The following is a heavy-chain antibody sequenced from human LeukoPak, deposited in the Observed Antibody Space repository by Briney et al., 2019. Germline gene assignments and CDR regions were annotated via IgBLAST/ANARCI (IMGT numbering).Heavy chain of an antibody. CDR1: GFTFSSYR. D-gene: IGHD3-22*01. V-gene: IGHV3-21*01. CDR2: ISSSSSYI. CDR3: ARDPQYYYDSSGYEYYFDY. Sequence: GGSLRLSCAASGFTFSSYRMNWVRQAPGKGLEWVSSISSSSSYIYYADSVKGRFTISRDNSKNTLYLQMNSLRAEDTAVYYCARDPQYYYDSSGYEYYFDYWGQGTLVTVSS. J-gene: IGHJ4*02.